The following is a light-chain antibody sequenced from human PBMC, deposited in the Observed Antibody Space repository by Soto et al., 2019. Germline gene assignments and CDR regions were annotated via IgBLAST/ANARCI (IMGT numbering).Light chain of an antibody. CDR1: SSNIGAGYD. Sequence: QSVLTQPPSVSGAPGQRVTISCTGSSSNIGAGYDVHWYQQLPGTAPKLLIHGNSNRPSGVTDRFSGSKSGTSASLAITGLQAEDEADYYCQSYDSSLSGWVFGGGTKVTVL. CDR2: GNS. CDR3: QSYDSSLSGWV. V-gene: IGLV1-40*01. J-gene: IGLJ3*02.